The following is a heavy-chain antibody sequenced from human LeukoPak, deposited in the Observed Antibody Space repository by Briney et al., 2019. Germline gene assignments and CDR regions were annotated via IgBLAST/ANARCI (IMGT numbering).Heavy chain of an antibody. CDR1: GFTFSSYS. J-gene: IGHJ6*02. CDR3: ARVGGYDPYYYYGMDV. V-gene: IGHV3-21*01. Sequence: GGSLRLSCAASGFTFSSYSMNWVRQAPGKGLEWVSSISSSSSYIYYAGSVKGRFTISRDNAKNSLYLQMNSLRAEDTAVYYCARVGGYDPYYYYGMDVWGQGTTVTVSS. D-gene: IGHD5-12*01. CDR2: ISSSSSYI.